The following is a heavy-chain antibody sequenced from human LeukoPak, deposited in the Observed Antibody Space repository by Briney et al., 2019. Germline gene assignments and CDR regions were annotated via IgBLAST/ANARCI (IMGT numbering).Heavy chain of an antibody. CDR3: ARPISQAFDV. CDR2: IYYNGNT. J-gene: IGHJ3*01. Sequence: PSETLSLTCTVSGDSISNSYYWGWLRQPPGKGLEWIASIYYNGNTYVNPSLKSRATISIDMSDNNFSLKLTSVTAADTAMYYCARPISQAFDVWGRGTMVTVSS. V-gene: IGHV4-39*02. D-gene: IGHD5-24*01. CDR1: GDSISNSYY.